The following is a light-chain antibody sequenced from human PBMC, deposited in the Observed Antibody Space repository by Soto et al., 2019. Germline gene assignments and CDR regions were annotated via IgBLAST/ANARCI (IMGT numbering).Light chain of an antibody. J-gene: IGLJ2*01. CDR1: SSNIGRNT. V-gene: IGLV1-44*01. CDR3: AAWDASLRGVV. CDR2: KDN. Sequence: QSVLTQPPSASGTPGQRVTISCTGGSSNIGRNTVNWYQQVPGTAPKLLMSKDNQRPSGVPDRFSGSKSGTSASLAISGLQSEDEADYYWAAWDASLRGVVFGGGTKLTVL.